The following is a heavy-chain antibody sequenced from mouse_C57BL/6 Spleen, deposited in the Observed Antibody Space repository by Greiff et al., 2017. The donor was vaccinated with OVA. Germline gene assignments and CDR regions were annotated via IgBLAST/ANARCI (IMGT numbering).Heavy chain of an antibody. D-gene: IGHD1-1*01. CDR1: GYTFTSYW. J-gene: IGHJ4*01. CDR2: IYPGSGST. V-gene: IGHV1-55*01. Sequence: QVQLQQPGAELVKPGASVKMSCKASGYTFTSYWITWVKQRPGQGLEWIGDIYPGSGSTNYNEKFKSKATLTVDTSSSTAYMQLSSLTSEDSAVYYCASPYGSSYGDYAMDYWGQGTSVTVSS. CDR3: ASPYGSSYGDYAMDY.